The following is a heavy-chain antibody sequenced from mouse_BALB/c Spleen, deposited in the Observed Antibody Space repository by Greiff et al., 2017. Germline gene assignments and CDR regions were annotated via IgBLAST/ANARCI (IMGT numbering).Heavy chain of an antibody. Sequence: EVQLQQSGGGLVQPGGSRKLSCAASGFTFSSFGMHWVRQAPEKGLEWVAYISSGSSTIYYADTVKGRFTISRDNPKNTLFLQMTSLRSEDTAMYYCARGYGNYPWYFDVWGAGTTVTVSS. V-gene: IGHV5-17*02. CDR3: ARGYGNYPWYFDV. D-gene: IGHD2-10*02. CDR2: ISSGSSTI. J-gene: IGHJ1*01. CDR1: GFTFSSFG.